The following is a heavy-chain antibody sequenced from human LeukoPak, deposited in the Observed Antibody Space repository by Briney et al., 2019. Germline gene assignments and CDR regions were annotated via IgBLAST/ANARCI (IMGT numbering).Heavy chain of an antibody. CDR3: VVYKYILSWSAFDF. CDR1: GFTFSVAW. CDR2: IRQDGSDK. Sequence: PGGSLRLSCAASGFTFSVAWMTWVRQAPGKGLEWVADIRQDGSDKYYVDSVKGRFIISRDNAKKSVSLHMNNLRVEDTAVYYCVVYKYILSWSAFDFWGRGTMVTVSS. J-gene: IGHJ3*01. V-gene: IGHV3-7*01. D-gene: IGHD6-13*01.